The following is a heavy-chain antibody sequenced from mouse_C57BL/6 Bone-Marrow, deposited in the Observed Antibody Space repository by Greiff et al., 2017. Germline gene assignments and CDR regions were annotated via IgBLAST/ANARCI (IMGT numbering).Heavy chain of an antibody. J-gene: IGHJ2*01. CDR3: ASSGARGRRFDY. D-gene: IGHD3-1*01. Sequence: QVQLKQPGAELVKPGASVKMSCKASGYTFTSYWMTWVKQRPGQGLEWIGDIYPTSGRTNYNEKFKGKAILTVANSSNTAYMQPSSLPSEDSAVFSWASSGARGRRFDYWGQGTTLTVSS. CDR2: IYPTSGRT. V-gene: IGHV1-55*01. CDR1: GYTFTSYW.